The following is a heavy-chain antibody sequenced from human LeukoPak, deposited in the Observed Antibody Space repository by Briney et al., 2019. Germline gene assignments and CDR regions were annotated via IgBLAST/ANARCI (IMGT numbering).Heavy chain of an antibody. CDR3: ARAMYYDFWSVYSGAFDI. CDR1: GGSISSGDYY. J-gene: IGHJ3*02. D-gene: IGHD3-3*01. Sequence: SETLSLTCTVSGGSISSGDYYWSWIRQPPGKGLEWIGYIYYSGSTYYNPSLRSRVTISVDTSKNQFSLKLSSVTAADTAVYYCARAMYYDFWSVYSGAFDIWGPGTMVTVSS. V-gene: IGHV4-30-4*08. CDR2: IYYSGST.